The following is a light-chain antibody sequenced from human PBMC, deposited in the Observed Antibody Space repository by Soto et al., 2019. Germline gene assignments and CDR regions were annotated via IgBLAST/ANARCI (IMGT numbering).Light chain of an antibody. Sequence: DIQMTQSPSTLSAAIGDTVTLTCRASKSLTGRLAWYQQKPGRPPKLLIYEVSILESGVPSRFSGSESGADFTLTISSMRPDDFATCYCQQYKVYPYTFGQGTRL. CDR2: EVS. CDR3: QQYKVYPYT. CDR1: KSLTGR. J-gene: IGKJ2*01. V-gene: IGKV1-5*01.